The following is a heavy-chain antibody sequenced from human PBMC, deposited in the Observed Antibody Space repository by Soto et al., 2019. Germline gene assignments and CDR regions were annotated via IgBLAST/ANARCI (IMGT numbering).Heavy chain of an antibody. Sequence: GGSLRLSCAASGFTFSSYSMNWVRQAPGKGLEWVSYISSSSSTIYYADPVKGRFTISRDNAKNSLYLQMNRLRAEDTAVYYCARDGVFVTYYDILTGHREPRYYYYYMDVWGKGTTVTVSS. V-gene: IGHV3-48*01. CDR1: GFTFSSYS. J-gene: IGHJ6*03. CDR2: ISSSSSTI. D-gene: IGHD3-9*01. CDR3: ARDGVFVTYYDILTGHREPRYYYYYMDV.